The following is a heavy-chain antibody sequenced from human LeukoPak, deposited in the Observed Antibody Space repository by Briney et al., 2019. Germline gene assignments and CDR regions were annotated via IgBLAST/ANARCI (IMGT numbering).Heavy chain of an antibody. CDR2: ISYDGSNK. V-gene: IGHV3-30*18. J-gene: IGHJ3*02. CDR1: GFTFSSYG. D-gene: IGHD6-13*01. Sequence: PGRSLRLSCAASGFTFSSYGMHWVRQAPGKGLEWVAVISYDGSNKYYADSVKGRFTISRDNSKNTLYLQMNSLRAEDTAVYYCAKDLKQLVPEDAFDIWGQGTMVTVSS. CDR3: AKDLKQLVPEDAFDI.